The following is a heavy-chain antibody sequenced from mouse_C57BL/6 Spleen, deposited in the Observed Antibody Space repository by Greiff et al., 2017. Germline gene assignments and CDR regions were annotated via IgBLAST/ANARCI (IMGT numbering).Heavy chain of an antibody. CDR1: GFTFSSYA. V-gene: IGHV5-4*01. CDR2: ISDGGSYT. Sequence: VKVVESGGGLVKPGGSLTLSCAASGFTFSSYAMSWVRQTPEKSLEWVATISDGGSYTYYPDNVKGRFTISRDNAKNNLYLQMSHLKSEDTAMYYCAREGANPGAMDYWGQGTSVTVSS. J-gene: IGHJ4*01. CDR3: AREGANPGAMDY. D-gene: IGHD1-1*01.